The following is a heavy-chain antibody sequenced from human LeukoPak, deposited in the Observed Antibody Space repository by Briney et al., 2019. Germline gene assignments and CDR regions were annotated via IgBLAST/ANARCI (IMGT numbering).Heavy chain of an antibody. CDR3: STDLTYYYYYYMDV. CDR2: IKSKADGGTT. Sequence: GGSLRLSCAASGFTFSNAWMNWVRQAPGKGLEWVGRIKSKADGGTTDYAAPVKGRFIISRDDSKNTLYLQLSSLKTDDTAVYYCSTDLTYYYYYYMDVWGKGTTVTISS. J-gene: IGHJ6*03. CDR1: GFTFSNAW. V-gene: IGHV3-15*01.